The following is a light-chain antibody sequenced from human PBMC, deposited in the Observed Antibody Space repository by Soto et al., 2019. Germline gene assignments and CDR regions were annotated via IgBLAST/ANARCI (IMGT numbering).Light chain of an antibody. CDR1: SSDVGGYNY. J-gene: IGLJ1*01. V-gene: IGLV2-14*01. CDR3: SSYTRGSTLYV. Sequence: QSALTQPASVSGSPGQSITISCTGTSSDVGGYNYVSWYQQHPGKAPKLRVYDVSNRPTGDSNRVSGSKSGNTASLTSSGLQDEDEAGDDGSSYTRGSTLYVFGTGTKLTVL. CDR2: DVS.